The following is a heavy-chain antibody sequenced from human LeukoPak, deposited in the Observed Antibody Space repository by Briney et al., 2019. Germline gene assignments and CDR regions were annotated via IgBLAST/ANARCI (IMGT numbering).Heavy chain of an antibody. CDR2: VYYSGRT. CDR3: ARHNIYHYDSGNYWYFDY. J-gene: IGHJ4*02. Sequence: SETPSLTCTVSGGSISSSSYYWGWIRQPPGKGLEWIGSVYYSGRTYYNPSLNRVTISVDTSKNQFSLNLSSVTAADTAVYYCARHNIYHYDSGNYWYFDYWGQGTLVTVSS. CDR1: GGSISSSSYY. D-gene: IGHD3-10*01. V-gene: IGHV4-39*01.